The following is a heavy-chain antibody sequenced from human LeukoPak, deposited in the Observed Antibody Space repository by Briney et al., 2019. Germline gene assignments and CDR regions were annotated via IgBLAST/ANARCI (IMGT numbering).Heavy chain of an antibody. CDR1: GGSISSNSYY. J-gene: IGHJ5*02. CDR2: IYYSGST. CDR3: ARDKQQWLVQSGWFDP. D-gene: IGHD6-19*01. Sequence: SETLSLTCAVSGGSISSNSYYWGWIRQPPGKGLEWIGSIYYSGSTYYNPSLKSRVTISVDTSKNQFSLKLSSVTAADTAVYCCARDKQQWLVQSGWFDPWGQGTLVTVSS. V-gene: IGHV4-39*07.